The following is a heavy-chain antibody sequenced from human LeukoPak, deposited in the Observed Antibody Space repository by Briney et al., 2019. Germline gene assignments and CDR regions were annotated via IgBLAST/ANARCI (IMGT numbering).Heavy chain of an antibody. CDR1: GGSFSGYY. CDR2: INHSGST. V-gene: IGHV4-34*01. CDR3: ARYCSGGSCSSPDAFDI. Sequence: PSETLSLTCAVYGGSFSGYYWSWLRQPPGKGLEWIGEINHSGSTNYNPSLTSRVTISVDTSKNQFSLKLSSVTAADTAVYYCARYCSGGSCSSPDAFDIWGQGTMVTVSS. J-gene: IGHJ3*02. D-gene: IGHD2-15*01.